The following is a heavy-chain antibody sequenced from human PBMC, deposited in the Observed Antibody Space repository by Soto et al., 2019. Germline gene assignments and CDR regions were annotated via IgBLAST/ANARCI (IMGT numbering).Heavy chain of an antibody. CDR3: AKAAALPPGTYYYYGMDV. J-gene: IGHJ6*02. V-gene: IGHV1-2*02. CDR2: INPNSGGT. CDR1: GYTFTGYY. Sequence: QVQLVQPGAEVKKPGASVKVSCKASGYTFTGYYMHWVRQAPGQGLEWMGWINPNSGGTNYAQKFQGRVTMTRDTSISTAYMELSRLRSDDTAVYYCAKAAALPPGTYYYYGMDVWGQGTTVTVSS. D-gene: IGHD6-13*01.